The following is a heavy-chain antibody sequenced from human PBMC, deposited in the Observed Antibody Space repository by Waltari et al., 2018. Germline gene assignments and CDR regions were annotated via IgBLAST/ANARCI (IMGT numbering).Heavy chain of an antibody. D-gene: IGHD3-10*01. CDR2: IDPEDGET. CDR3: APLPGGSGQTFDY. CDR1: GYTFMDYF. J-gene: IGHJ4*02. V-gene: IGHV1-69-2*01. Sequence: EVELVQSGAEVKKPGATVKISCKASGYTFMDYFMHWVQQAPGKGVEVMGRIDPEDGETVYSEKCQGRVTITADTSTDTAYMELSSLTSGDTAVYYCAPLPGGSGQTFDYWGQGTLVTVSS.